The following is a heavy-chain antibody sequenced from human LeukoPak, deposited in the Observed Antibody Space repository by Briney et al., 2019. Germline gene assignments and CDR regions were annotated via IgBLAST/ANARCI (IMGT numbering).Heavy chain of an antibody. CDR2: IIPIFGTA. Sequence: SVKVSCKASGGTFSSYAFSGVRQAPGKGREWMGSIIPIFGTANYAQTFKGRSTTPTDEPTSTPSMELSSLRSEDKAVYYYARVRYCTNGVCGGFDPWGQGTLVTVSS. V-gene: IGHV1-69*05. D-gene: IGHD2-8*01. CDR1: GGTFSSYA. J-gene: IGHJ5*02. CDR3: ARVRYCTNGVCGGFDP.